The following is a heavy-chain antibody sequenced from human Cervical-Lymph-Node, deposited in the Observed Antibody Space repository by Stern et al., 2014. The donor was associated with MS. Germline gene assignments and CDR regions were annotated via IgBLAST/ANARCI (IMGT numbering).Heavy chain of an antibody. CDR1: GYIFTNYH. CDR2: INPVDSTT. Sequence: VQLVQSREQVKKPGESLRISCKGSGYIFTNYHIAWVRQMPGKGLEWMGVINPVDSTTTYDPSFQGHVTISADKSINTAYLQWRSLKASDTAMYHCARHGFDFWSGYYEVWGQGTLVTVSS. D-gene: IGHD3-3*01. J-gene: IGHJ4*02. CDR3: ARHGFDFWSGYYEV. V-gene: IGHV5-51*01.